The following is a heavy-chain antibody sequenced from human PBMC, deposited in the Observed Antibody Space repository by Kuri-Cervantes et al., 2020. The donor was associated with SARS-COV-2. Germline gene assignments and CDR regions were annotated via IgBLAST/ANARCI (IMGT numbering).Heavy chain of an antibody. J-gene: IGHJ4*02. CDR3: ARWGVVTNSFDY. V-gene: IGHV1-2*02. CDR1: GYTFTGYY. Sequence: ASVKVSCKASGYTFTGYYMHWVRQAPGQGLEWMGWINVNNRATSYAQKFQGRVTMTRDTSVLTAYMELSSLRSDDTAVYYCARWGVVTNSFDYWGQGTLVTVSS. CDR2: INVNNRAT. D-gene: IGHD2-21*02.